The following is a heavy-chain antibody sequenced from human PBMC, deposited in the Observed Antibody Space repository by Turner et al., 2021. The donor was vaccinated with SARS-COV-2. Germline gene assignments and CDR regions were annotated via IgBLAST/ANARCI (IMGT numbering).Heavy chain of an antibody. Sequence: QVQLVESGGGLVQPGRSLRLSCAASGFTFSSYAMHWVRQAPGKGLEWVAVISYDGSNKFYADSVKGRFTISRDNSKNTLYLQMNSLRAEDTAVYYCARGGGYGAAFDYWGQGTLVTVSS. D-gene: IGHD5-12*01. V-gene: IGHV3-30-3*01. CDR1: GFTFSSYA. CDR3: ARGGGYGAAFDY. J-gene: IGHJ4*02. CDR2: ISYDGSNK.